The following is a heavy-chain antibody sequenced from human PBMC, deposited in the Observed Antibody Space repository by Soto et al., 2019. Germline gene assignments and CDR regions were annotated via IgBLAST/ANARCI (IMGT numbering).Heavy chain of an antibody. Sequence: QVQLVQSGAEMKKPGSSVKVSCQSSGGTFNTYAMNWVRQAPGQGPEWMGDISPMFGAANYAPKFQGRVAITADESKGTSYMQLGSLPSADTALYFCAREVQVHTPAFVYWGQGTLVTVSS. J-gene: IGHJ4*02. CDR3: AREVQVHTPAFVY. V-gene: IGHV1-69*19. CDR1: GGTFNTYA. D-gene: IGHD3-10*01. CDR2: ISPMFGAA.